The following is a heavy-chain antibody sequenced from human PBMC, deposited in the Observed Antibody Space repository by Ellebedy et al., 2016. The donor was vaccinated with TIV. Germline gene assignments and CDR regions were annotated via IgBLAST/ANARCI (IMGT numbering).Heavy chain of an antibody. CDR3: ARSLGATPLGDY. J-gene: IGHJ4*02. CDR2: IIPILGIA. V-gene: IGHV1-69*04. D-gene: IGHD1-26*01. CDR1: GGTFSSYA. Sequence: AASVKVSCKASGGTFSSYAISWVRQAPGQGLEWMGRIIPILGIANYAQKFQGRVTITADKSTSTAYMELSSLRSEDTAVYYCARSLGATPLGDYWGQGTLVTVSS.